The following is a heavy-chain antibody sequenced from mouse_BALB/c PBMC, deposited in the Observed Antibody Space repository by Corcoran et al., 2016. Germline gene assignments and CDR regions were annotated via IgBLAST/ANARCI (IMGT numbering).Heavy chain of an antibody. J-gene: IGHJ2*01. CDR3: ARGTTVVANLYY. V-gene: IGHV1-9*01. Sequence: QVQLQQSGAELIKPGASVKISCKATDYTLSSYWIEWVKQRPGHGLQWIGEILPGSGSNNYNEKFKGKATFNADTSSNTAYLQLSSLTSEDSAVYYCARGTTVVANLYYWGQGTTLTVSS. D-gene: IGHD1-1*01. CDR1: DYTLSSYW. CDR2: ILPGSGSN.